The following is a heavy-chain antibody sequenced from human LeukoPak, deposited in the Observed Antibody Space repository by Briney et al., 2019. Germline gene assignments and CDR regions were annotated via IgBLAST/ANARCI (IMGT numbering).Heavy chain of an antibody. CDR1: GFIFSSYW. Sequence: PGGSLRLSCAASGFIFSSYWMTWVRQAPGKGLEWVANIKQDGSEKYYMDSVKGRFTISRDNAKNSLYLQMNSLRAEDTAVYYCARVLSGIAVAGNYFDYWGQGTLVTVSS. D-gene: IGHD6-19*01. J-gene: IGHJ4*02. CDR3: ARVLSGIAVAGNYFDY. CDR2: IKQDGSEK. V-gene: IGHV3-7*01.